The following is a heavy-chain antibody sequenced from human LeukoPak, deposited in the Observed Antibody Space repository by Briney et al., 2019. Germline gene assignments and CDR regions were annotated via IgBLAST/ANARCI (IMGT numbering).Heavy chain of an antibody. Sequence: GGSLRLSCAASGFTFSSYEMNWVRQAPGKGLEWVSVYSGGRTYYADSVKGRFTISRDNSKNTLYLQMNSLRAEDTAVYYCARVLSGRGSLYDYYYYMDVWGKGATVTISS. CDR1: GFTFSSYE. CDR2: YSGGRT. CDR3: ARVLSGRGSLYDYYYYMDV. J-gene: IGHJ6*03. D-gene: IGHD3-10*01. V-gene: IGHV3-53*01.